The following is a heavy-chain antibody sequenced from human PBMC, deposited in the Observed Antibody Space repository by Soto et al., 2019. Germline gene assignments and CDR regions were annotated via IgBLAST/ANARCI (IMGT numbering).Heavy chain of an antibody. V-gene: IGHV2-5*02. J-gene: IGHJ4*02. D-gene: IGHD3-3*01. Sequence: QITLNESGPTVVRPTETLTLTCRFSGFSLTTSGVGVGWIRQSPVKAPEGLALIYWDDDKRYSASVKSRLTITKDTAMNQVVLTVSDLDPKDTDTYYCAHRVLRTVFGLVTPTAIYFDFWGQGTPGAVSS. CDR3: AHRVLRTVFGLVTPTAIYFDF. CDR1: GFSLTTSGVG. CDR2: IYWDDDK.